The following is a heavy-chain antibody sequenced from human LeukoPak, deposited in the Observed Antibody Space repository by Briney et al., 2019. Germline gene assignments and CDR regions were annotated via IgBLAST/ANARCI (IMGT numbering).Heavy chain of an antibody. Sequence: PGGSLRLSCAASGFTFSNYAMHWVRQAPGKRLEGVAFIRDDGSNKYYADSVKGRFTISRDNSKNTLFLQMNSLRAEDTAVYYCAKGTQDSSGYFNAFDIWGQGTMVTVSS. V-gene: IGHV3-30*02. J-gene: IGHJ3*02. CDR2: IRDDGSNK. CDR3: AKGTQDSSGYFNAFDI. CDR1: GFTFSNYA. D-gene: IGHD3-22*01.